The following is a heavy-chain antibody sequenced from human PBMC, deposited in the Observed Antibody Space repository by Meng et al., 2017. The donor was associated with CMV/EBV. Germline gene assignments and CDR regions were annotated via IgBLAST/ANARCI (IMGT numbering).Heavy chain of an antibody. D-gene: IGHD2-15*01. Sequence: QVQLERWGPGLLKPSGSLSLPRAVYGGSFSGYYWSWIRQPPGKGLEWIGEINHSGSTNYNPSLKSRVTISVDTSKNQFSLKLSSVTAADTAVYYCASSLTYPDYWGQGTLVTVSS. CDR3: ASSLTYPDY. V-gene: IGHV4-34*01. CDR1: GGSFSGYY. J-gene: IGHJ4*02. CDR2: INHSGST.